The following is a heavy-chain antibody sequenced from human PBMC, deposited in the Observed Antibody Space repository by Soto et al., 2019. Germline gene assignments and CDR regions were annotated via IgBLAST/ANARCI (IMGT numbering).Heavy chain of an antibody. D-gene: IGHD3-3*01. CDR2: INPNSGGT. J-gene: IGHJ6*02. CDR3: ARDRTPDFWSGPYYYYYYGMDV. V-gene: IGHV1-2*04. Sequence: GASVKVSCKASGYTFTGYYMHWVRQAPGQGLEWMGWINPNSGGTNYAQKFQGWVTMTRDTSISTAYMELSRLRSDDTAVYYCARDRTPDFWSGPYYYYYYGMDVWGQGTTVTVSS. CDR1: GYTFTGYY.